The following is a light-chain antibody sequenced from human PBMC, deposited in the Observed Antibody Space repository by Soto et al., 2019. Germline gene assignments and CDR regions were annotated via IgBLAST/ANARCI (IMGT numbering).Light chain of an antibody. CDR3: QAWDNSVI. Sequence: SYELTQPPSVSVSPGQTTTMTCSGDKLGAKYVCWYQQKPGQSPVLVIYDDNKRPSGIPERFSGSNSGNTVTLTISGTQALDEADYFCQAWDNSVIFGGGTKVTVL. CDR2: DDN. V-gene: IGLV3-1*01. J-gene: IGLJ2*01. CDR1: KLGAKY.